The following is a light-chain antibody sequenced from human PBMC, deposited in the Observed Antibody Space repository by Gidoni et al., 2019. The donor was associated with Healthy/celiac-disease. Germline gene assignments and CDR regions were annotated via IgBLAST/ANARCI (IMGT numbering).Light chain of an antibody. J-gene: IGLJ2*01. CDR3: QAWDSSTVV. V-gene: IGLV3-1*01. Sequence: SYELPQPPSVSVYPGQTASITCSGDKLGDKYAFWYQQKPGQSPVLVIYQDSKRPSGIPERFSGSNSGNTATLTISGTQAMDEADYYCQAWDSSTVVFGGGTKLTVL. CDR2: QDS. CDR1: KLGDKY.